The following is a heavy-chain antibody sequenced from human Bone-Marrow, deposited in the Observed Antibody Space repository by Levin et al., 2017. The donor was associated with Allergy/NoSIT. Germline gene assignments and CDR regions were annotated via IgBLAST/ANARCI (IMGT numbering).Heavy chain of an antibody. D-gene: IGHD6-13*01. CDR1: GGSISGYY. CDR2: IYYTGNT. V-gene: IGHV4-59*01. J-gene: IGHJ6*02. Sequence: SETLSLTCTVSGGSISGYYWSWIRQPPGKGLEWIGYIYYTGNTIYNPSLQSRVTISLDTSKNQLSLKLTAVTAADTAVYYCARDHSFIAASDTHYFYGMDVWGQGTTVTVSS. CDR3: ARDHSFIAASDTHYFYGMDV.